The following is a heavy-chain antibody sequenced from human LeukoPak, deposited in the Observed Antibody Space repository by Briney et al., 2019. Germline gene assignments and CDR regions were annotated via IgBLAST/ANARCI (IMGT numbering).Heavy chain of an antibody. D-gene: IGHD1-26*01. J-gene: IGHJ4*02. Sequence: PGGSLRLSCAAFGFTFSSYSMNWVRQAPGKGLEWVSYISSSSSTIYYADSVKGRFTISRDNAKNSLYLQMNSLRAEDTAVYYCASTPSPGGSYFFHFDYGGRGPLAPVP. CDR1: GFTFSSYS. CDR3: ASTPSPGGSYFFHFDY. CDR2: ISSSSSTI. V-gene: IGHV3-48*01.